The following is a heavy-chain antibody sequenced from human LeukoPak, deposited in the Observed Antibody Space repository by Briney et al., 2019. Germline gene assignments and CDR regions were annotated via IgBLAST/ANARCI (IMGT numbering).Heavy chain of an antibody. V-gene: IGHV3-53*01. Sequence: PGGSLRLSCAASGLTGTNNFMTWVRQVPGKGLEWVSVLYVGGSTTYYADSVKGRFTISRDNSKNTVYLQMNSLRAEDTVVYYCARARHTYSSGTSNYFYYYMDVWGKGTTVTVSS. J-gene: IGHJ6*03. CDR2: LYVGGSTT. CDR1: GLTGTNNF. CDR3: ARARHTYSSGTSNYFYYYMDV. D-gene: IGHD6-19*01.